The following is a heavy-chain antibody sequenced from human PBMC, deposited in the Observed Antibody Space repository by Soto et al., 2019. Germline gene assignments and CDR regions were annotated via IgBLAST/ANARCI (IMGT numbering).Heavy chain of an antibody. J-gene: IGHJ6*03. CDR2: ISSSSSYI. D-gene: IGHD2-15*01. V-gene: IGHV3-21*01. CDR1: GFTFSSYS. CDR3: ARGVLTRDPWALLYYYYYYMDV. Sequence: EVQLVESGGGLVKPGGSLRLSCAASGFTFSSYSMNWVRQAPGKGLEWVSSISSSSSYIYYADSVKGRFTISRDNAKNSLYLQMNSLRDEDTAVHYCARGVLTRDPWALLYYYYYYMDVWGKGTTDTVSS.